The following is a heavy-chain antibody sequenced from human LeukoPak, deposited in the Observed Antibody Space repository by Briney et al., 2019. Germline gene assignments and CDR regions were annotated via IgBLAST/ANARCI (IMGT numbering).Heavy chain of an antibody. J-gene: IGHJ4*02. CDR3: ARASGYARATYYFDY. D-gene: IGHD5-12*01. Sequence: GRSLRLPCAASGFTFDDYAMHWVRQAPGKGLEWVSGISWNSGSIGYADSVKGRFTISRDNAKNSLYLQMNSLRAEDTALYYCARASGYARATYYFDYWGQGTLVTVSS. CDR1: GFTFDDYA. V-gene: IGHV3-9*01. CDR2: ISWNSGSI.